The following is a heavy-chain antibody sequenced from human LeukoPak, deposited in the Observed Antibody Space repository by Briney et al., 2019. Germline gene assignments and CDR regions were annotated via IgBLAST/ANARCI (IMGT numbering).Heavy chain of an antibody. J-gene: IGHJ4*02. CDR2: INSDGTIT. CDR3: VRDSSASY. V-gene: IGHV3-74*01. D-gene: IGHD3-22*01. Sequence: GGSLRLSCAASEFTFSRYWMQWVRQAPGKGLVCISRINSDGTITNYADSVKGRFTISRDNAKNTLYLQMNSLRAEDTAVYYCVRDSSASYWGQGTLVTVSS. CDR1: EFTFSRYW.